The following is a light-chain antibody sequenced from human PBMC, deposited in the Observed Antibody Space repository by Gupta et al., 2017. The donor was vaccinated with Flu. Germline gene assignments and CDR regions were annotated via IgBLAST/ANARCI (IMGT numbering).Light chain of an antibody. CDR1: NSNIGTNY. J-gene: IGLJ2*01. Sequence: SNSNIGTNYVYWYQQLPGTAPNLLIYGSNQRPYGVPDRFSGSKSGTSASLAISGLRSEDEGDYYCAAWDGSRGGVAFGGGTKLTVL. V-gene: IGLV1-47*01. CDR3: AAWDGSRGGVA. CDR2: GSN.